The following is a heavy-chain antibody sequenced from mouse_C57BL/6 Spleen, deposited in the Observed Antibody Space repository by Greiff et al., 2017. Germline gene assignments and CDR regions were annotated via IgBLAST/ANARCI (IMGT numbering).Heavy chain of an antibody. V-gene: IGHV5-6*01. Sequence: EVQLQESGGDLVKPGGSLKLSCAASGFTFSSYGMSWVRQTPDKRLEWLATISSGGSYTYYPDSVKGRFTISRDNAKNTLYLQMSSLKSEDTAMYYCARHYYGSSPPYWYFDVWGTGTTVTVSS. CDR2: ISSGGSYT. J-gene: IGHJ1*03. CDR3: ARHYYGSSPPYWYFDV. D-gene: IGHD1-1*01. CDR1: GFTFSSYG.